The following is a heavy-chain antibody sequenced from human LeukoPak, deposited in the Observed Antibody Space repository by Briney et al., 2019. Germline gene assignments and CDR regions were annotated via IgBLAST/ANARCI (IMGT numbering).Heavy chain of an antibody. CDR3: ARGGGTGYYADNWFDP. CDR1: KFTFSSYE. J-gene: IGHJ5*02. CDR2: ISSSGSTI. V-gene: IGHV3-48*03. D-gene: IGHD3-22*01. Sequence: GGSLRLSCAASKFTFSSYEMNWVRQAPGKGLEWVSYISSSGSTIYYADSVKGRFTISRDNAKNSLYLQMNSLRAEDTAVYYCARGGGTGYYADNWFDPWGQGTLVTVSS.